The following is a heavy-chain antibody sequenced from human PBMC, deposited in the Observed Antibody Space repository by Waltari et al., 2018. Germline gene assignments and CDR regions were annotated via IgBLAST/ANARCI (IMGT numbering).Heavy chain of an antibody. CDR3: ARLRGLDFDY. J-gene: IGHJ4*02. V-gene: IGHV3-7*01. Sequence: EVQLLESGGGLVQPGGSLRLSCAASGFTFSSYAMSWVRQAPGKGLEWVANIKQDGSEKYYVDSVKGRFTISRDNAKNSLYLQMNSLRAEDTAVYYCARLRGLDFDYWGQGTLVTVSS. CDR1: GFTFSSYA. CDR2: IKQDGSEK.